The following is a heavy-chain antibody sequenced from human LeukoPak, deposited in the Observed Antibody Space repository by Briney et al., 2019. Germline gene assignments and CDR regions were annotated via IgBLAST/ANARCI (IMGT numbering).Heavy chain of an antibody. CDR1: GYSITSGYF. J-gene: IGHJ4*02. CDR2: IYHVGNT. D-gene: IGHD6-19*01. Sequence: SETLSLTCDVSGYSITSGYFWGWIRQPPGKGLEWIGSIYHVGNTFYNPSLKSRVTISLDTSKNHFSLKLASVTAADTAVYYCARQRKSSSGLPFDYWGQGTLVTVSS. CDR3: ARQRKSSSGLPFDY. V-gene: IGHV4-38-2*01.